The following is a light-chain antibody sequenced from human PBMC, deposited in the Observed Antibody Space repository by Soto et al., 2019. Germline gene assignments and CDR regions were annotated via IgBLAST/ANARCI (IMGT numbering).Light chain of an antibody. CDR2: EVN. V-gene: IGLV2-14*02. CDR3: SSYTSGSILVV. Sequence: QSALTQPASVSGSPGQSITISCTGTSSDVGSYDLVSWYQHHPGTAPKLILYEVNNRPSGISNRFSGSKSGNTASLTISGLEADDEADYYCSSYTSGSILVVFGGGTKLTVL. CDR1: SSDVGSYDL. J-gene: IGLJ2*01.